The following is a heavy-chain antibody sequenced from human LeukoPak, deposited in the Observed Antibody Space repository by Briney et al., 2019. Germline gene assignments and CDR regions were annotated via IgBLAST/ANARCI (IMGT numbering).Heavy chain of an antibody. Sequence: GGSLRLSCAASGFTFSSYAMHWVRQAPGKGLEWVANIKQDGSEKYYVGSVKGRFTISRDNAKNSLYLQMNSLRAEDTAVYYCARSRGATGAFGYWGQGTLVTVSS. CDR1: GFTFSSYA. D-gene: IGHD3-16*01. J-gene: IGHJ4*02. CDR2: IKQDGSEK. CDR3: ARSRGATGAFGY. V-gene: IGHV3-7*01.